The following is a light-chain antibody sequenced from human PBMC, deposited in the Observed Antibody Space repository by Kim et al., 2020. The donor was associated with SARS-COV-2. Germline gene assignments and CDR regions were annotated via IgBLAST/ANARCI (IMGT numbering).Light chain of an antibody. J-gene: IGKJ2*01. CDR1: QSIGSH. CDR3: QQYNNWPYT. CDR2: GVS. Sequence: VSPGERAPRFCRASQSIGSHLAWYQKKPGQAPRLFVYGVSTRATGIPARFSGSGSATEFTLTISSLQSEDFAVYYCQQYNNWPYTFGQGTKVDIK. V-gene: IGKV3-15*01.